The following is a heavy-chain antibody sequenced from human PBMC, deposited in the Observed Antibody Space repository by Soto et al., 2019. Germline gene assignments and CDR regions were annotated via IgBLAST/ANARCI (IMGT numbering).Heavy chain of an antibody. J-gene: IGHJ6*02. V-gene: IGHV3-73*02. D-gene: IGHD3-3*01. CDR1: GFTFSDSS. CDR2: IRSKANSYAT. CDR3: TGIPYDSWSAYDA. Sequence: EVQLVESGGGLVQPGGSLKLSCAASGFTFSDSSMHWVRQASGKGLEWVGRIRSKANSYATVYAASVKGRFTISRDDSKNTAYLQTNRLKTEDTAVYYCTGIPYDSWSAYDAWGQGTTVIVSS.